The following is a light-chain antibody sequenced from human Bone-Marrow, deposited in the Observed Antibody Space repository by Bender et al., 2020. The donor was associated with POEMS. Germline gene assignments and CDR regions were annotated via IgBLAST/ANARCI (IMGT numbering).Light chain of an antibody. V-gene: IGLV2-14*02. Sequence: QSALTQPASVSGSPGQSITISCTGTSSDVGSYNLVSWYQQHPGKAPKLMIYDVSTRPSGVSNRFSGSKSGNTASLTISGLQAEDEADYYCSSYTSSSTLEFGGGTKLTVL. CDR1: SSDVGSYNL. J-gene: IGLJ3*02. CDR3: SSYTSSSTLE. CDR2: DVS.